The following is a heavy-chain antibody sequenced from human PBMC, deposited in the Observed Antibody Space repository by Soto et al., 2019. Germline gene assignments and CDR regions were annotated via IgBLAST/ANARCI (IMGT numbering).Heavy chain of an antibody. D-gene: IGHD2-15*01. V-gene: IGHV1-24*01. CDR1: GYPLTELS. J-gene: IGHJ5*02. CDR2: FDPEDGET. CDR3: ATVKGCSGGSCYSEVVPWFDP. Sequence: SVKVSCKVSGYPLTELSMHWVRQAPGKGLEWMGGFDPEDGETNYAQKFQGRVTMTEDTSTDTAYMELSSLRSEDTAVYYCATVKGCSGGSCYSEVVPWFDPWGQGTLVTVSS.